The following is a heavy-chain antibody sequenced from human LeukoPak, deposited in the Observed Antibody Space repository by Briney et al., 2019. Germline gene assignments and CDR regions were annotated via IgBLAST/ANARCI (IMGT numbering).Heavy chain of an antibody. CDR1: GFTFSDYY. V-gene: IGHV3-11*06. CDR3: ARVGATWCFQH. D-gene: IGHD1-26*01. J-gene: IGHJ1*01. CDR2: ISSSSSDT. Sequence: GGSLRLSCAASGFTFSDYYLTWIRQAPGKGLEWVSYISSSSSDTNYADSVRGRFTISRDNANKSLYLQMNSLRDEDTAVYYRARVGATWCFQHWGQGALVTVSS.